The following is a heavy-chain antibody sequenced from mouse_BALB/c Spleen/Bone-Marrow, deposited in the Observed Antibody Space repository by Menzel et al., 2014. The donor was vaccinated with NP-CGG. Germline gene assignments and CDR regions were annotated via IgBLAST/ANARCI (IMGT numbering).Heavy chain of an antibody. CDR1: GFTFTDYY. CDR2: IRNKANGYTT. J-gene: IGHJ1*01. CDR3: ARDENVGIYWYFDV. Sequence: EVQLVESGGGSVQPGGSLRLSCATPGFTFTDYYMSWVRQPPGKALEWLGFIRNKANGYTTEYSASVKGRFTISRDNSQRILYLQMNTLRAEDSATYYCARDENVGIYWYFDVWGAGTTVIVSS. V-gene: IGHV7-3*02.